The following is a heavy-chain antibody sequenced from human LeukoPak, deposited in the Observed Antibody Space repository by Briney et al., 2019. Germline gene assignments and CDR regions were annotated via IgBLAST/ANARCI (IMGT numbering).Heavy chain of an antibody. CDR1: GGSISSSNW. J-gene: IGHJ4*02. D-gene: IGHD5-12*01. V-gene: IGHV4-4*02. CDR2: IYHSGST. Sequence: SGTLSLTCAVSGGSISSSNWWSWVRQPPGKGLEWIGEIYHSGSTNYNPSLKSRVTISVDKSKNQFSLKLSSVTAADTAVYYCARADGRLATDIDYWGQGTLVTVSS. CDR3: ARADGRLATDIDY.